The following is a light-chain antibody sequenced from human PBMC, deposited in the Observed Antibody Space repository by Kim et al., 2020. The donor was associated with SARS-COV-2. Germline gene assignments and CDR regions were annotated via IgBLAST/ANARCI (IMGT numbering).Light chain of an antibody. Sequence: SPGERATLSCRASQSVSSYLAWYQQKPGPAPRLLIYDASSRATGIPARFSGSGSGTDFTLTISSLEPEDFAVYYCQQRSNWPPMYTFGQGTKLEI. V-gene: IGKV3-11*01. CDR2: DAS. J-gene: IGKJ2*01. CDR1: QSVSSY. CDR3: QQRSNWPPMYT.